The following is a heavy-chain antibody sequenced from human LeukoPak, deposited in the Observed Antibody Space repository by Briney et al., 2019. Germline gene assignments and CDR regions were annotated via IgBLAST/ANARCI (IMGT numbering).Heavy chain of an antibody. J-gene: IGHJ4*02. CDR2: ITWNSSTT. CDR3: AKAPEGIVVVTSGYFDY. D-gene: IGHD3-22*01. V-gene: IGHV3-9*01. Sequence: GRCLRLSCAASGFTFYNYAMRWDRHAPGGGVGWVSGITWNSSTTDYADSVKGLFTISRDSAKNALYLQMNSLRAEDTALYYCAKAPEGIVVVTSGYFDYWGQGTLVTVSS. CDR1: GFTFYNYA.